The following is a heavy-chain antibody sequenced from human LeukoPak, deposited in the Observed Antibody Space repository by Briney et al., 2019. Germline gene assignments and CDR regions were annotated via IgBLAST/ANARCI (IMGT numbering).Heavy chain of an antibody. CDR3: ASRVGVLHYNWFDP. V-gene: IGHV3-30*03. Sequence: PGRSLRLSCAASGFTFSSYGMHWVRQAPGKGLEWVAVISYDGSNKYYADSVKGRFTISRDNSKNTLYLQMNSLRAEDTAVYYCASRVGVLHYNWFDPWGQGTLVTVSS. CDR2: ISYDGSNK. CDR1: GFTFSSYG. J-gene: IGHJ5*02. D-gene: IGHD1-26*01.